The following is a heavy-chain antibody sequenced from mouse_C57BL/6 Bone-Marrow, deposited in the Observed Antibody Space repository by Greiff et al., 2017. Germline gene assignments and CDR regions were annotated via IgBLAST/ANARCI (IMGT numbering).Heavy chain of an antibody. Sequence: VQLQQPGPELVKPGASVKLSCKASGYTFTSYWMHWVKQRPGQGLEWIGMIHPNSGSTNYNEKFKSKATLTVDKSSSTAYMQLSSLTSEDSAVYYCARGYYGSSSWYFDVLGTGTTVTVSS. CDR3: ARGYYGSSSWYFDV. CDR1: GYTFTSYW. D-gene: IGHD1-1*01. V-gene: IGHV1-64*01. CDR2: IHPNSGST. J-gene: IGHJ1*03.